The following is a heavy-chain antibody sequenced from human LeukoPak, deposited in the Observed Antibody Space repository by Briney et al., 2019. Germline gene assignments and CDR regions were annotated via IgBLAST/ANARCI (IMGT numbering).Heavy chain of an antibody. CDR3: ARGGYGPDY. Sequence: GGSLRLSCAASGFTISSYSMNWARQAPGKGLEWVSYISSSSSTIYYADSVKGRFTISRDNAKNSLYLQMNSLRAEDTAVYYCARGGYGPDYWGQGTLVTVSS. V-gene: IGHV3-48*01. D-gene: IGHD1-1*01. CDR2: ISSSSSTI. J-gene: IGHJ4*02. CDR1: GFTISSYS.